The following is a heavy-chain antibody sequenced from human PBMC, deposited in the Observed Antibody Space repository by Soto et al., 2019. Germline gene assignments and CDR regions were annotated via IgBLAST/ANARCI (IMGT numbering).Heavy chain of an antibody. V-gene: IGHV1-69*01. J-gene: IGHJ4*02. CDR3: ARGRSLTGYYSPIRKLPFDY. D-gene: IGHD3-9*01. Sequence: QVQLVQSGAEVKKPGSSVKVSCKASGGTFSSYAISWVRQAPGQGLEWMGGIIPIFGTANYAQKFQGRVTITADESTSTAYMELSSLRSEDTAVYYCARGRSLTGYYSPIRKLPFDYWGQGTLVTVSS. CDR2: IIPIFGTA. CDR1: GGTFSSYA.